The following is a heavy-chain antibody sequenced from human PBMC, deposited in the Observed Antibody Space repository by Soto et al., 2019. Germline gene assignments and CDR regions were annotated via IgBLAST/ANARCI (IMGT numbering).Heavy chain of an antibody. CDR3: TRGGDPYKTGH. J-gene: IGHJ4*02. D-gene: IGHD2-21*01. Sequence: QVQLQESGPGLVKPSETLSLTCTVPGGSVNIGTYDWSWIRQPPGKGLEWIGFIHYSGSTNYNPSLKGRVTMSVDTSKNQCSLKLTSVNTADTAIYYCTRGGDPYKTGHWGQGTLVTVSS. CDR2: IHYSGST. CDR1: GGSVNIGTYD. V-gene: IGHV4-61*01.